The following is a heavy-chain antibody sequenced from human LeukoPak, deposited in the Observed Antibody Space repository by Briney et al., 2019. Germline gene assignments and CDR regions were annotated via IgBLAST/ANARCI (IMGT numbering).Heavy chain of an antibody. D-gene: IGHD2-21*02. CDR3: AIVASHIVVVTDY. CDR1: GFTFTTYA. CDR2: ISGSGDCT. J-gene: IGHJ4*02. V-gene: IGHV3-23*01. Sequence: GGSLRLSCAASGFTFTTYAMTWVRQAPGKGLEWVSSISGSGDCTFYADSVKGRFTIARDNSKNTLYLQMNGLRAEDTAVYYCAIVASHIVVVTDYWGQGTLVTVSS.